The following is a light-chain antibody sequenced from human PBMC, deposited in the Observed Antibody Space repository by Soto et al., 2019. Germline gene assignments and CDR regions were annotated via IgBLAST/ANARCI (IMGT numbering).Light chain of an antibody. J-gene: IGKJ2*01. CDR1: QNISNY. CDR2: DVS. Sequence: IVLIQSPATLSVSPGERATLSCRASQNISNYLIWYQQKPGQAPRLLIYDVSNRATDIPARFSGSGSGTDFTLIISSLQPEDFASYYCQQTYSPPRTFGQGTKLEI. V-gene: IGKV3-11*01. CDR3: QQTYSPPRT.